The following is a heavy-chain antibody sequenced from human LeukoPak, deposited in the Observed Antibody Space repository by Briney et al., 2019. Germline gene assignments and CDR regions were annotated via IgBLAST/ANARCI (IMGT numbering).Heavy chain of an antibody. CDR2: ISSASGSI. CDR1: GFTFSSNS. V-gene: IGHV3-48*04. Sequence: QTGGSLRLSCVASGFTFSSNSMNWVRQAPGKRLEWVSYISSASGSIYYADSVKGRFTVSRDNAKNSLFLQMNSLRAEDTAVYYCARLPAYCSSTSCYYDYWGQGTLVTVSS. CDR3: ARLPAYCSSTSCYYDY. D-gene: IGHD2-2*01. J-gene: IGHJ4*02.